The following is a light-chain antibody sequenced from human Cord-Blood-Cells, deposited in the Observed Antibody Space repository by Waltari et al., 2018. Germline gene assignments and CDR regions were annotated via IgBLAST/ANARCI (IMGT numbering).Light chain of an antibody. J-gene: IGLJ2*01. Sequence: QSALTQPASVSGSPGQSITISCTGTSSDVGSYNLVSWYQQHPGKAPKLMIYEGRKRPSGVSKRVSGSKAGNTASLTISGLQAEDEADYYCCSYAGSSTFVVFGGGTKLTVL. CDR1: SSDVGSYNL. CDR3: CSYAGSSTFVV. V-gene: IGLV2-23*03. CDR2: EGR.